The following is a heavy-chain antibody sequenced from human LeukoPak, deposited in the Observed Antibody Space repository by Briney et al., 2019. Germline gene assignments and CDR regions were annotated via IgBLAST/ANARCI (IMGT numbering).Heavy chain of an antibody. CDR2: IREDGSEK. D-gene: IGHD6-13*01. V-gene: IGHV3-7*04. CDR3: ARCIAAAGQIIDY. J-gene: IGHJ4*02. Sequence: GGSLRLSCAASGFTFSSYWMSWVRQAPGKGLEWVANIREDGSEKNYLDSVKGRFTISRDNAQNSLYLQMDSLRVDDTAVYYCARCIAAAGQIIDYWGQGTLVTVSS. CDR1: GFTFSSYW.